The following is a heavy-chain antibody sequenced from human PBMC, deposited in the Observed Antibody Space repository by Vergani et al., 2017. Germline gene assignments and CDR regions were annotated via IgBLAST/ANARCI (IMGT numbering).Heavy chain of an antibody. Sequence: QVQLVESGGGVVQPGRSLRLSCAASGFTFSSYAMHWVRQAPGKGLEWVAVISYDGSNKYYADSVKGRFTISRDNSKNTLYLQMNSLRAEDTAVYYCARGVLVAARIDYWGQGTLVTVSS. CDR1: GFTFSSYA. V-gene: IGHV3-30*04. D-gene: IGHD2-15*01. J-gene: IGHJ4*02. CDR2: ISYDGSNK. CDR3: ARGVLVAARIDY.